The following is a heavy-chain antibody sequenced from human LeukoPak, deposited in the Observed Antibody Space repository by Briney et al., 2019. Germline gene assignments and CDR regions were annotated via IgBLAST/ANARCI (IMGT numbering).Heavy chain of an antibody. D-gene: IGHD2-15*01. CDR3: ASYCSGGSCYLGY. CDR1: GFTFDDYA. CDR2: ISFNSGSI. V-gene: IGHV3-9*01. Sequence: GGSLRLSCAASGFTFDDYAMHWVRQAPGKGLEWVSGISFNSGSIGYADSVKGRFTISRDNAKNSLYLQMNSLRAEDTAVYYCASYCSGGSCYLGYWGQGTLVTVSS. J-gene: IGHJ4*02.